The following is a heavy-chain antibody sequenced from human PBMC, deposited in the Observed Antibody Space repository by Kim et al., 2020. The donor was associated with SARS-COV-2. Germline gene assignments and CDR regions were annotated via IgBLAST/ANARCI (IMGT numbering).Heavy chain of an antibody. V-gene: IGHV1-3*01. J-gene: IGHJ4*02. CDR2: INAGNGNT. D-gene: IGHD3-16*01. Sequence: ASVKVSCKASGYTFTSYAMHWVRQAPGQRLEWMGWINAGNGNTKYSQKFQGRVTITRDTSASTAYMELSSLRSEDTAVYYCARENVGLGREFDYWGQGTLVAVSS. CDR1: GYTFTSYA. CDR3: ARENVGLGREFDY.